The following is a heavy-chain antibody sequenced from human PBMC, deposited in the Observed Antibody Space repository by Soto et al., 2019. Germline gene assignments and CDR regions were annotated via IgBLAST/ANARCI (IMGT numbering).Heavy chain of an antibody. D-gene: IGHD2-8*01. CDR1: GVSISSSPW. CDR2: MYPSGAT. Sequence: QVQLQESGPGLVAPSGTLSVTCAVYGVSISSSPWWTWLRQAPGKGLEWIGEMYPSGATTSNPSPQNPVSISVDNTKNHLSLTLTSVTAADTAVYYCARCLHCSNGGRFDPWGQGALVTVSS. CDR3: ARCLHCSNGGRFDP. V-gene: IGHV4-4*02. J-gene: IGHJ5*02.